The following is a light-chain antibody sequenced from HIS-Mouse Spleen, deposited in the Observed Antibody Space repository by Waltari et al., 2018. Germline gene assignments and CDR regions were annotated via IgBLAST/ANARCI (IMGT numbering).Light chain of an antibody. CDR3: SSYTSSSTWV. J-gene: IGLJ3*02. CDR1: SSDVGGYNY. V-gene: IGLV2-14*03. Sequence: QSARTQPASVSASPGQSITISCTGTSSDVGGYNYVPWYQQHPGKAPKLMIYDVSNRPSGVSNRFSGSKSGNTASLTISGLQAEDEADYYCSSYTSSSTWVFGGGTKLTVL. CDR2: DVS.